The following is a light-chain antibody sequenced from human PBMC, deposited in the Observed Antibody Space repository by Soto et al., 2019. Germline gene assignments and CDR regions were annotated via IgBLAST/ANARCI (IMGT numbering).Light chain of an antibody. CDR3: SSYTSSSTYV. CDR2: DVS. J-gene: IGLJ1*01. V-gene: IGLV2-14*01. Sequence: QLVLTQPASVSGSPGQSITISCTGTSSDVGGYNYVSWYQQHPGKAPKLMIYDVSSRPSGVSGRFSGSKSGNTASLTISGLQAEDEADYYCSSYTSSSTYVFGTGTKLTVL. CDR1: SSDVGGYNY.